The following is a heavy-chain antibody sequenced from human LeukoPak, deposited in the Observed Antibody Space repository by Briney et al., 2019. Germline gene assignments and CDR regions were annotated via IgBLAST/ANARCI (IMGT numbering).Heavy chain of an antibody. V-gene: IGHV5-51*01. CDR1: GYSFTGYW. CDR3: ARSWIQLWLPSDAFDI. J-gene: IGHJ3*02. CDR2: IYPGDSDT. D-gene: IGHD5-18*01. Sequence: GESLKISCKGSGYSFTGYWIGWVRQMPGKGLEWMGIIYPGDSDTRYSPSFQGQVTISADKSISTAYLQWSSLKASDTAIYYCARSWIQLWLPSDAFDIWGQGTMVTVSS.